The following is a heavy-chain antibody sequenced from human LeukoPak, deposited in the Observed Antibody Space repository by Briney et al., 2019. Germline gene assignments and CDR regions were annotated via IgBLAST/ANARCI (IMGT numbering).Heavy chain of an antibody. CDR1: GYSISSGYY. D-gene: IGHD6-19*01. CDR2: FYHSGST. V-gene: IGHV4-38-2*01. Sequence: SETLSLTCAVSGYSISSGYYWGWIRQPPGKGLEWIGSFYHSGSTYYNPSLKSRVTISVDTSKSQFSLKLSSVTAADTAVYYCARVGYSSGWFVDYWGQGTLVTVSS. J-gene: IGHJ4*02. CDR3: ARVGYSSGWFVDY.